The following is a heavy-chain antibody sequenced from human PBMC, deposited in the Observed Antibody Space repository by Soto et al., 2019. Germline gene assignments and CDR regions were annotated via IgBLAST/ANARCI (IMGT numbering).Heavy chain of an antibody. Sequence: QTLSLTCAISGDNVSSNSAAWNWIRQSPSRGLEWLGRTYYRSKWNTDYAVSVNSRITISPDTSKTQFSLQLKSVTPEDTGVYYCARDYYESGGYFDCWGQGNLVTVSS. J-gene: IGHJ4*02. CDR3: ARDYYESGGYFDC. CDR2: TYYRSKWNT. CDR1: GDNVSSNSAA. D-gene: IGHD3-22*01. V-gene: IGHV6-1*01.